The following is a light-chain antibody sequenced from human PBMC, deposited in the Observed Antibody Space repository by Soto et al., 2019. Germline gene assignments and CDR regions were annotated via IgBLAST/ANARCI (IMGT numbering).Light chain of an antibody. V-gene: IGKV1-9*01. J-gene: IGKJ5*01. CDR1: HDINAY. CDR3: QQRKSYPIT. Sequence: DIQLTQSPSFLSESVGDRVTITCRASHDINAYLAWYQQKPGKAPKLLIFAASTLQNGVPSRFSGSGSGTEFTVTITSLQPEDFATYYCQQRKSYPITFGQGTRLEIK. CDR2: AAS.